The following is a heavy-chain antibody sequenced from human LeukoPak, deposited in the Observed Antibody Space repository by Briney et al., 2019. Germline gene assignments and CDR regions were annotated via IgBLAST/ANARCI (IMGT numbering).Heavy chain of an antibody. Sequence: SETLSLTCIISGGSIISSSSYWGWIRQPPGKGLEWIGEINHSGSTNYNPSLKSRVTISVDTSKNQFSLKLSSVTAADTAVYYCARVPRLPGYYRASLSYFDYWGQGTLVTVSS. J-gene: IGHJ4*02. CDR1: GGSIISSSSY. D-gene: IGHD3-9*01. CDR2: INHSGST. V-gene: IGHV4-39*07. CDR3: ARVPRLPGYYRASLSYFDY.